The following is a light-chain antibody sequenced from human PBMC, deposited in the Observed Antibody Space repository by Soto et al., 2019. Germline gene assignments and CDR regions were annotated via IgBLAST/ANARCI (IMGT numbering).Light chain of an antibody. V-gene: IGKV1-5*01. Sequence: DIQMTQSPSTLSASVGDRVTITCRASQSITRWLVWYQQKPGKAPKLLIYDASNLHSGVPSRFSGSGSGTEFTLTISSLQPDDFASYYYQQYHSYWTFGQGTKVEIK. CDR3: QQYHSYWT. CDR1: QSITRW. J-gene: IGKJ1*01. CDR2: DAS.